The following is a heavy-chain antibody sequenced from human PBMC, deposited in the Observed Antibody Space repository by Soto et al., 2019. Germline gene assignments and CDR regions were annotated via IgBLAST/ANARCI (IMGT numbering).Heavy chain of an antibody. CDR3: AADYIIEYKADIVATITNY. Sequence: QVQLQESGPGLVKPSQTLSLTCTVSGGSISSGGYYWSWIRQHPGKGLEWIGYIYYSGSTYYNPSLKSRVTISVYTSKNQFSLKLSSVTAADTAVYYCAADYIIEYKADIVATITNYWCQGTLVTVSS. V-gene: IGHV4-31*03. D-gene: IGHD5-12*01. J-gene: IGHJ4*02. CDR2: IYYSGST. CDR1: GGSISSGGYY.